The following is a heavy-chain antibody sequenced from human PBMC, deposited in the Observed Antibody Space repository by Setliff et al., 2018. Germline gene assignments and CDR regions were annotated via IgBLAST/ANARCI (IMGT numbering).Heavy chain of an antibody. CDR3: AKGLKSSGPDWYFDY. J-gene: IGHJ4*02. CDR2: ISSGGDDK. V-gene: IGHV3-21*01. CDR1: GFSLNSFR. Sequence: GGSLRLSCAASGFSLNSFRMTWIRQPPGKGLEWVSSISSGGDDKYYADPVKGRFTISRDNADNSLYLQMNSLRAEDTAVYYCAKGLKSSGPDWYFDYWGPGTLVTVSS. D-gene: IGHD3-22*01.